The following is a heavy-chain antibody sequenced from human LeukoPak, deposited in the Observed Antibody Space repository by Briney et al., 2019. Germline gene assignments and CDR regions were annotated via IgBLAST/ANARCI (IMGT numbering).Heavy chain of an antibody. J-gene: IGHJ4*02. CDR2: MYYSGNT. CDR3: ARAGYDFWSGYRGPDYFDL. Sequence: KPSETLSLTCTVSGGSISGYYWSWIRQPPGTPLEWISYMYYSGNTNYNPSLKSRVTISVDTSKSQFSLKLRFVTAADTAVYYCARAGYDFWSGYRGPDYFDLWGQGTLVTVSS. V-gene: IGHV4-59*01. CDR1: GGSISGYY. D-gene: IGHD3-3*01.